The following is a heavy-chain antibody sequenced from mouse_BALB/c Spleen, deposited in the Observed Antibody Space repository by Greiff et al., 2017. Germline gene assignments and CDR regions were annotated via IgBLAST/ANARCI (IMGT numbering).Heavy chain of an antibody. CDR2: IWAGGST. D-gene: IGHD2-1*01. CDR3: ARDGKGSLYAMDY. J-gene: IGHJ4*01. V-gene: IGHV2-9*02. Sequence: VMLVESGPGLVAPSQSLSITCTVSGFSLTSYGVHWVRQPPGKGLEWLGVIWAGGSTNYNSALMSRLSISKDNSKSQVFLKMNSLQTDDTAMYYCARDGKGSLYAMDYWGQGTSVTVSS. CDR1: GFSLTSYG.